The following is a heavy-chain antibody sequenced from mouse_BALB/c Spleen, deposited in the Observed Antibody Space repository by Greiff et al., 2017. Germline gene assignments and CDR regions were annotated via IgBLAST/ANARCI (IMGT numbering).Heavy chain of an antibody. Sequence: DVKLVESGGGLVQPGGSLRLSCATSGFTFTDYYMSWVRQPPGKALEWLGFIRNKANGYTTEYSASVKGRFTISRDNSQSILYLQMNTLRAEDSATYYCAREGYGNHYYAMDYWGQGTSVTVSS. CDR2: IRNKANGYTT. D-gene: IGHD2-10*02. CDR3: AREGYGNHYYAMDY. CDR1: GFTFTDYY. V-gene: IGHV7-3*02. J-gene: IGHJ4*01.